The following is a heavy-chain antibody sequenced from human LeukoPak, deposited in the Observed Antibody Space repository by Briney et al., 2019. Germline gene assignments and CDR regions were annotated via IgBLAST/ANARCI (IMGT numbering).Heavy chain of an antibody. V-gene: IGHV3-23*01. J-gene: IGHJ6*02. Sequence: PGGSLRLSCAASRFTSSAYSMTWVRQAPGKGLEWVSAISGSGGNTYYADSVKGRFTISRDNSKNTLYLQMNSLRAKDTAAYYCARGGILYGMDVWGQGTTVTVSS. CDR1: RFTSSAYS. D-gene: IGHD6-13*01. CDR3: ARGGILYGMDV. CDR2: ISGSGGNT.